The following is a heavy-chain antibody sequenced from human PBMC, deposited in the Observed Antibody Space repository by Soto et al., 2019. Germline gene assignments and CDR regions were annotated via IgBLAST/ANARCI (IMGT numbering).Heavy chain of an antibody. V-gene: IGHV3-7*04. CDR2: IKQDGSEK. D-gene: IGHD1-26*01. J-gene: IGHJ5*02. CDR3: ARGWGLDP. Sequence: EVQLVESGGGLVQPGGSLRLSCAASGFTFNSYWMTWVRQVPGKGLEWVANIKQDGSEKYYVDSVKGRFTISRDNAKNSLYLQMNSLRAEDTAVYYCARGWGLDPWGQGTLVTVSS. CDR1: GFTFNSYW.